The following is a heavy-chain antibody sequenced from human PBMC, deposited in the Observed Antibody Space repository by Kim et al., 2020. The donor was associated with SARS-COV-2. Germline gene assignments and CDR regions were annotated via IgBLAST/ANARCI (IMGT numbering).Heavy chain of an antibody. V-gene: IGHV1-3*01. CDR3: ARSPDIVATISLDY. J-gene: IGHJ4*02. Sequence: SQKFQGRVTITRDTPASTAYMELSSLRSEDTAVYYCARSPDIVATISLDYWGQGTLVTVSS. D-gene: IGHD5-12*01.